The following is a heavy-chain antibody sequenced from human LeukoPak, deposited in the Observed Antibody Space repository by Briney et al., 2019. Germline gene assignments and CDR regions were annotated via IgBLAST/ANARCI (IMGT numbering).Heavy chain of an antibody. CDR2: IKSKSDGGTT. D-gene: IGHD3-10*01. Sequence: PGGSPRLSCAASGFTFSDAWMNWVRQAPGKGLEWDGRIKSKSDGGTTDYAAPVKGRFTISRDDSKNTLYLQMNSLKTEDTAVYYCTTWGSGSGRYYNMDVWGQGTTVTVSS. V-gene: IGHV3-15*01. J-gene: IGHJ6*02. CDR3: TTWGSGSGRYYNMDV. CDR1: GFTFSDAW.